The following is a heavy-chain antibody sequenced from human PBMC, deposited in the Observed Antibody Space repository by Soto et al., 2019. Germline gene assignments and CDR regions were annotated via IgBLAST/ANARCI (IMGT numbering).Heavy chain of an antibody. V-gene: IGHV3-30*18. D-gene: IGHD2-2*01. CDR1: GFTFSSYG. Sequence: GGSLRLSCAASGFTFSSYGMHWVRQAPGKGLEWLAVISYDGSNKYYADSVKGRFTISRDNSKNTLYLQMNSLRAEDTAVYYCAKDPIGGDIVLVPAATYFDYWGQGTLVTVSS. CDR3: AKDPIGGDIVLVPAATYFDY. CDR2: ISYDGSNK. J-gene: IGHJ4*02.